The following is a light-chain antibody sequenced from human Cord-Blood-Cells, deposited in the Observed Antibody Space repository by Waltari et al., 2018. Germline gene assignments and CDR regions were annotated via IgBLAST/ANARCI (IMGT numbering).Light chain of an antibody. CDR3: QQYYSTPIT. CDR2: WAS. V-gene: IGKV4-1*01. Sequence: DIMMTQSPDSLAVSLGERATINCKSSQSVLYSSNNKNYLAWYQQKPGQPPKLLIYWASTRESGVPDRFSGSGSGTDFTLTISSLQAEDVAVYYCQQYYSTPITIGQGTRLEIK. J-gene: IGKJ5*01. CDR1: QSVLYSSNNKNY.